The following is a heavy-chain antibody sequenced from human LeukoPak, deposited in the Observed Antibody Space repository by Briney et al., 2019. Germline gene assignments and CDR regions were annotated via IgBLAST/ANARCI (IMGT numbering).Heavy chain of an antibody. CDR3: AREGSLYGYHSFDS. CDR2: IKQDGSEK. V-gene: IGHV3-7*03. CDR1: GFTFSSYW. J-gene: IGHJ4*02. Sequence: GGSLRLSCAASGFTFSSYWMSWVRQAPGKGLEWVANIKQDGSEKYYMDSVKGRFTISRDNAKNSLYLQMNSLRAEDTAVYFCAREGSLYGYHSFDSWGQGTLVTVSS. D-gene: IGHD5-18*01.